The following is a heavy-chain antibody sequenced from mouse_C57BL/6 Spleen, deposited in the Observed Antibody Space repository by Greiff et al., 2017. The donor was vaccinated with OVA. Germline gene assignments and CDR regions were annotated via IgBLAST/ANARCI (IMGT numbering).Heavy chain of an antibody. D-gene: IGHD2-4*01. CDR3: ARMEYDYDFYFDY. V-gene: IGHV8-8*01. Sequence: QVTLKESGPGILQPSQTLSLTCSFSGFSLSTFGMGVGWIRQPSGKGLEWLAHIWWDDDKYYNPALKSRLTISKDTSKNQVFLKIANVDTADTSTYYCARMEYDYDFYFDYWGQGTTLTVSS. CDR1: GFSLSTFGMG. CDR2: IWWDDDK. J-gene: IGHJ2*01.